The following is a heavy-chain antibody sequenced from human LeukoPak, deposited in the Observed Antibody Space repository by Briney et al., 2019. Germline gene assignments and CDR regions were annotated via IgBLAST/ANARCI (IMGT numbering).Heavy chain of an antibody. CDR1: GGSFNGYY. V-gene: IGHV4-34*01. Sequence: SGTLSLTCAVYGGSFNGYYWSWIRQPPGKGLEWIGEINHSGSTIYSPSLKSRVTISVDTSKNQFSLNLSSVTAADTAVYSCAREKTYYDTSGNYYGGVFDHWGQGALVTVSS. J-gene: IGHJ4*02. D-gene: IGHD3-22*01. CDR2: INHSGST. CDR3: AREKTYYDTSGNYYGGVFDH.